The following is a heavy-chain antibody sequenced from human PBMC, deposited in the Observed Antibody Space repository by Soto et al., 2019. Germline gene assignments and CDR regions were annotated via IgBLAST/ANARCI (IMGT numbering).Heavy chain of an antibody. V-gene: IGHV3-74*01. J-gene: IGHJ4*02. CDR2: INSDGSST. D-gene: IGHD6-13*01. CDR3: DRVYRTSWYAYDN. Sequence: EVQLVESGGGSVQPGGSLRLSCAASGFTFNDYWMHWVRQGPGKGLLWVSRINSDGSSTSYADSVKGRFTISRDNAKNTVYLQMNSMRAEDTAVYYCDRVYRTSWYAYDNWGQGTLVTVSS. CDR1: GFTFNDYW.